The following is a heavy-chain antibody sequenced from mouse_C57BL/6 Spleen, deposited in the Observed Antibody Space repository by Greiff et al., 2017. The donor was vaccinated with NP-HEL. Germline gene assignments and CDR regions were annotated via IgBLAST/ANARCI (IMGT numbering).Heavy chain of an antibody. D-gene: IGHD1-1*01. CDR3: ARAVVATDWYFDV. Sequence: VQLQQSGPELVKPGASVKMSCKASGYTFTDYNMHWVKQSHGKSLEWIGYINPNNGGTSYNQKFKGKATLTVNKSSSTAYMELRSLTSEDSAVYYCARAVVATDWYFDVWGTGTTVTVSS. CDR1: GYTFTDYN. CDR2: INPNNGGT. V-gene: IGHV1-22*01. J-gene: IGHJ1*03.